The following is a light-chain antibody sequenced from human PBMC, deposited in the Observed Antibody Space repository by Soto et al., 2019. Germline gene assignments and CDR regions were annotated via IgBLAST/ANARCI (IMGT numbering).Light chain of an antibody. J-gene: IGKJ3*01. Sequence: IVLTQSPATLSLSPGERATLSCRASQSIGTYLAWYQQTPGQAPRLLIYDASNRATGIPARFSGSGSGTDFTLTISSLEPEDFAVYYRQMPNNWTPEVTFGPWPKVEI. CDR1: QSIGTY. V-gene: IGKV3-11*01. CDR2: DAS. CDR3: QMPNNWTPEVT.